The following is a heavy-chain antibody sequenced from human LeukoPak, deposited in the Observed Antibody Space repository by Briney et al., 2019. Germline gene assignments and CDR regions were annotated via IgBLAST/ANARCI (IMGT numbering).Heavy chain of an antibody. J-gene: IGHJ4*02. V-gene: IGHV3-13*04. CDR1: AFTLSSYD. Sequence: GQSMRLACAAAAFTLSSYDMHWVRQATGKGLEWDSAIVTAGDTSYPGSVKGRFTISRDNSKNTLYLQMNSLRAEDTAVYYCAILEDIVVVPAASIPPRSSTHRDWGQGTLVTVSS. CDR3: AILEDIVVVPAASIPPRSSTHRD. CDR2: IVTAGDT. D-gene: IGHD2-2*01.